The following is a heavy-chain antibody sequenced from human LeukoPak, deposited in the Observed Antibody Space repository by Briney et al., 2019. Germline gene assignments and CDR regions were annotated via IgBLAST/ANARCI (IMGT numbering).Heavy chain of an antibody. CDR1: GGTFSSYA. Sequence: ASVKVSCKASGGTFSSYAISWVRQAPGQGLEWMGRIIPIFGIANYAQKFQGRVTITADKSTSTAYMELSSLRSEDTAVYYCSTLAVAGTRQGMDVWGQGTTVTVSS. CDR2: IIPIFGIA. V-gene: IGHV1-69*04. CDR3: STLAVAGTRQGMDV. J-gene: IGHJ6*02. D-gene: IGHD6-19*01.